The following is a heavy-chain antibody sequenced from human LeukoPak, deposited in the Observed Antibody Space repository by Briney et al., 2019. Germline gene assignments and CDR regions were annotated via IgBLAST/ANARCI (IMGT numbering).Heavy chain of an antibody. Sequence: GGSLRLSCAASGFTFSSHAMSWVRQAPGKGLEWVSAISGSGGSTYYADSVKGRFTISRDNSKNTLYLQMNSLRAEDTAVYYCAKDDSSSWYGATGGDYWGQGTLVTVSS. CDR1: GFTFSSHA. V-gene: IGHV3-23*01. D-gene: IGHD6-13*01. J-gene: IGHJ4*02. CDR3: AKDDSSSWYGATGGDY. CDR2: ISGSGGST.